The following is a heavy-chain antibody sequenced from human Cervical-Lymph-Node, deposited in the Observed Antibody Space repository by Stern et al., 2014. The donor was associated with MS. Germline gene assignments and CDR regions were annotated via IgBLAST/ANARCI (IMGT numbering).Heavy chain of an antibody. J-gene: IGHJ4*02. CDR3: ARGPYYFDGSGYHY. CDR2: IDHSGSA. Sequence: QVQLQQWGAGLLKPSETLSLTCAVSGGSFSGYSWTWIRQSPEKGLELIGQIDHSGSAKYNPSLKSRVTMSVDTSNTQFSLKLGSVTAADTAVYYCARGPYYFDGSGYHYWGQGTQVTVSS. D-gene: IGHD3-22*01. CDR1: GGSFSGYS. V-gene: IGHV4-34*01.